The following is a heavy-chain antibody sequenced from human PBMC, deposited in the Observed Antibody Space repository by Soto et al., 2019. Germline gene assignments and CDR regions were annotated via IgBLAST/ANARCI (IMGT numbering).Heavy chain of an antibody. V-gene: IGHV4-31*03. D-gene: IGHD2-15*01. CDR2: IYYSGST. J-gene: IGHJ5*02. CDR1: GDSISSGGYY. CDR3: ARVRYCSGGSCYPRFDP. Sequence: SETLSLTCTVSGDSISSGGYYWSWIRQHPGKGLEWIGYIYYSGSTYYNPSLKSRVTTSVDTSKNQFSLKLSSVTAADTAVYYSARVRYCSGGSCYPRFDPWGQGTLVIGSS.